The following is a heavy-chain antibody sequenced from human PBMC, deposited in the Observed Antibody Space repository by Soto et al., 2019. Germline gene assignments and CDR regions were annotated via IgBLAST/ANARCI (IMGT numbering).Heavy chain of an antibody. D-gene: IGHD3-3*01. CDR3: AKDHDFWSGYYLYYFDY. CDR2: ISGSGGST. Sequence: EVQLLESGGGLVQPGGSLRLSCAASGFTFSSYAMSWVRQAPGKGLEWVSAISGSGGSTYYADSVKGRFTISRDNSKNTLYLQMNSLNAEDTAVYYCAKDHDFWSGYYLYYFDYWGQGTLVTVSS. J-gene: IGHJ4*02. V-gene: IGHV3-23*01. CDR1: GFTFSSYA.